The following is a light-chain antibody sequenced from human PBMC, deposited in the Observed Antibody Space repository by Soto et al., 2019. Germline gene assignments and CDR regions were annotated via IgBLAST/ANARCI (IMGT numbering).Light chain of an antibody. CDR2: QVS. Sequence: DVVMTQSPLSLPVTLGQPASISCRSSQSLVYSDGNTYLTWFQLRPGQSPRRLIHQVSERDSGVTDRFSGSGSGTDFTLIISRVEAEDVGVYYCMQGTEWPPYTFGQGNKMDIK. V-gene: IGKV2-30*01. CDR3: MQGTEWPPYT. CDR1: QSLVYSDGNTY. J-gene: IGKJ2*01.